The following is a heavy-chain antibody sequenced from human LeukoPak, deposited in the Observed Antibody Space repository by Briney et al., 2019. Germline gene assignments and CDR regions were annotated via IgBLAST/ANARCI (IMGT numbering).Heavy chain of an antibody. CDR1: GGSITDYY. V-gene: IGHV4-4*07. D-gene: IGHD4/OR15-4a*01. Sequence: PSETLSLTCTISGGSITDYYWNWIRQSAGKGLEWIGRKSVSGHTSYRSSLESRVTMSVDTSKNQFSLRLTSVTAADTAVYYCVRVSRIDYGANPEGDVWGKGITVIVSS. J-gene: IGHJ6*04. CDR2: KSVSGHT. CDR3: VRVSRIDYGANPEGDV.